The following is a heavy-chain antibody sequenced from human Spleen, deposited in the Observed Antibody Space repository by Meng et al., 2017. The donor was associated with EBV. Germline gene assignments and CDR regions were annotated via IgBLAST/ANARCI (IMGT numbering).Heavy chain of an antibody. J-gene: IGHJ4*02. CDR3: ARAPNDGYHPLGY. CDR2: INHSGRT. Sequence: VRLQQWGAGLLRPAETLSPPCAVYGGSFSVYYWSWIGQPPEKGLEWMGEINHSGRTNYNPSLKNRVTRSVDKSKNQFSLRRNSVTAADTAVYYCARAPNDGYHPLGYWGQGTLVTVSS. V-gene: IGHV4-34*01. D-gene: IGHD5-24*01. CDR1: GGSFSVYY.